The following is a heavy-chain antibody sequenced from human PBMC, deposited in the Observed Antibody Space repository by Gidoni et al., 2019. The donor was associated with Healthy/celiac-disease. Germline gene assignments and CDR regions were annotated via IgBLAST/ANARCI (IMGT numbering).Heavy chain of an antibody. Sequence: EVQLVESGGGLVKPGGSFKLYCAASGSTFSGSAMHWVRQAPGKGLECVGRIRSKANSYATAYAASVKGRFTISRDDSKNTAYLQMNSLKTEDTAVYYCTRPGQQLDPSDYWGQGTLVTVSS. V-gene: IGHV3-73*02. J-gene: IGHJ4*02. D-gene: IGHD6-13*01. CDR3: TRPGQQLDPSDY. CDR2: IRSKANSYAT. CDR1: GSTFSGSA.